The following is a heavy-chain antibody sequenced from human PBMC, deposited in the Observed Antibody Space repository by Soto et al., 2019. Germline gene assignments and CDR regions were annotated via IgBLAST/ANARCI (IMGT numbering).Heavy chain of an antibody. Sequence: PSETLSLTCTVSGGSISSYYWSWIRQPPGKGLEWIGYIYYSGSTNYNPSLKSRVTISVDTSKNQFSLKLSSVTAADTAVYYCARAELRGGFYYHYGMDFWGKGTTVTVSS. CDR2: IYYSGST. D-gene: IGHD3-10*01. CDR1: GGSISSYY. V-gene: IGHV4-59*01. CDR3: ARAELRGGFYYHYGMDF. J-gene: IGHJ6*04.